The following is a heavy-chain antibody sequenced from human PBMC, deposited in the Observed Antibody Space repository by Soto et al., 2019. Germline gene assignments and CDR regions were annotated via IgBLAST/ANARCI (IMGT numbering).Heavy chain of an antibody. CDR1: GGSISSSSYY. CDR3: ARVIGQQLVFDP. V-gene: IGHV4-39*01. J-gene: IGHJ5*02. D-gene: IGHD6-13*01. CDR2: IYYSGST. Sequence: QLQLQESGPGLVKPSETLSLTCTVSGGSISSSSYYWGWIRQPPGKGLEWIGSIYYSGSTYYNPSLKSRVTISVDTSKNQFSLNLSSVTAADTAVYYCARVIGQQLVFDPWGQGTLVTVSS.